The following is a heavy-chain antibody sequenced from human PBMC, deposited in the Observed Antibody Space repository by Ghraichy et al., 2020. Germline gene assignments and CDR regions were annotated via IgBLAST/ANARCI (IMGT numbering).Heavy chain of an antibody. CDR1: GFTFSSYS. J-gene: IGHJ4*02. D-gene: IGHD3-9*01. CDR2: ISSSSSYI. Sequence: GGSLRLSCAASGFTFSSYSMNWVRQAPGKGLEWVSSISSSSSYIYYADSVKGRFTISRDNAKNSLYLQMNSLRAEDSAVYYCATLYDILTGYYDDYWGQGTLVTVSS. CDR3: ATLYDILTGYYDDY. V-gene: IGHV3-21*01.